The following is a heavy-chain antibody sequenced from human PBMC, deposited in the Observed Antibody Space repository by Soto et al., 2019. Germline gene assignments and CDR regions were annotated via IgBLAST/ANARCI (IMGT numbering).Heavy chain of an antibody. Sequence: SLRLSCAASGFTFSNYAMSWVRQAPGKGLEWVSTISGNGGSTYYADSVKGRFTISRDNSKNMLFLQINSLRDDDSAVYYCAKQPASTITFDYWGQGTPVTVSS. CDR3: AKQPASTITFDY. D-gene: IGHD2-2*01. J-gene: IGHJ4*02. CDR2: ISGNGGST. CDR1: GFTFSNYA. V-gene: IGHV3-23*01.